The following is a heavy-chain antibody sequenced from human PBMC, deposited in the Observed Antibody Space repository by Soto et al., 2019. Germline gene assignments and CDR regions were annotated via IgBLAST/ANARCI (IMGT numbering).Heavy chain of an antibody. CDR1: GFTFSSYA. D-gene: IGHD6-13*01. Sequence: EVQLLESGGGLVQTGGSLRLSCAASGFTFSSYAMSWVRQAPGKGLEWVSAISGSGGSTYYADSVKGRFTISRDNSKNTLSLQMISLRAEDTAVYYCATSNSGYSSSWYHKSPDTCDDGGQGTLVTVSS. J-gene: IGHJ4*02. CDR3: ATSNSGYSSSWYHKSPDTCDD. V-gene: IGHV3-23*01. CDR2: ISGSGGST.